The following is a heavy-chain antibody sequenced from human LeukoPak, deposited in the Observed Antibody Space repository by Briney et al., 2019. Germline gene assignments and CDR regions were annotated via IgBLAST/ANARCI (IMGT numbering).Heavy chain of an antibody. CDR1: GGSISSYY. Sequence: SETLSLTCTVSGGSISSYYWSWIRQPPGKGLEWIGYIYYSGSTNYNPSLKSRVTISVDTSKNQFSLKLSSVTAADTAVYYCASRSVDYYYGMDVWGQGTRSPSP. CDR3: ASRSVDYYYGMDV. CDR2: IYYSGST. V-gene: IGHV4-59*08. J-gene: IGHJ6*02.